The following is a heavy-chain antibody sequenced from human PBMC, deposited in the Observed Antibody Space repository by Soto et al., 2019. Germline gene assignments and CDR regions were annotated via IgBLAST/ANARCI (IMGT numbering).Heavy chain of an antibody. V-gene: IGHV3-23*01. CDR3: AKDWTLVGAIGLYYYYGMDV. Sequence: GGSLRLSCAASGFTFSSYAMSWVRQAPGKGLEWVSAISGSGGSTYYADSVKGRFTISRDNSKNTLYLQMNSLRAEDTAVYYCAKDWTLVGAIGLYYYYGMDVWGQGTTVTV. CDR2: ISGSGGST. CDR1: GFTFSSYA. D-gene: IGHD1-26*01. J-gene: IGHJ6*02.